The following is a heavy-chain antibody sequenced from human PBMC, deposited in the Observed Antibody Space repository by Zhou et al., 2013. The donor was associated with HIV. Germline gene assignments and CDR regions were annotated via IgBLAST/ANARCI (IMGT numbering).Heavy chain of an antibody. Sequence: QIQLVQSGAEVKQPGASVTVSCRTSGYTFTQFAITWVRQAPGQGLEWMGKITVYSGNTNYAQNLQGRVTMTTDTSTSTAHMELTSLTSDDTAVYFCARGGSGYGYWGQGTLVTVSA. V-gene: IGHV1-18*01. J-gene: IGHJ4*02. CDR1: GYTFTQFA. CDR3: ARGGSGYGY. CDR2: ITVYSGNT. D-gene: IGHD3-22*01.